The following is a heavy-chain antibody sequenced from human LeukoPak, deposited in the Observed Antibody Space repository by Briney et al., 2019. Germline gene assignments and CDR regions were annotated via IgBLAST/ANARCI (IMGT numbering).Heavy chain of an antibody. CDR1: GYTFTSYD. CDR3: ARGGLYCGSTSCYGVDY. Sequence: ASVKVSCKASGYTFTSYDINWMRQATGQRLEWMGWMNPNSGNTGYAQKFKGRITITRNSSISTAYMELSSLTSEDTGVYYCARGGLYCGSTSCYGVDYWGQGTLVTVSS. D-gene: IGHD2-2*01. V-gene: IGHV1-8*03. J-gene: IGHJ4*02. CDR2: MNPNSGNT.